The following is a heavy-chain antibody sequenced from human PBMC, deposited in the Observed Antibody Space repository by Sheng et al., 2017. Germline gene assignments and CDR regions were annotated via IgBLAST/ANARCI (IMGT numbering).Heavy chain of an antibody. J-gene: IGHJ4*02. D-gene: IGHD1-26*01. CDR3: AKAGSIVGSIYWDY. Sequence: EVQLLESGGGLVQPGGSLRLSCAASRFTFSSYAMSWVRQAPGKGLEWVSTISDSGGGTYHADSVKGRFTISRDNSKNTLYLQMNSLRAEDTAVYYCAKAGSIVGSIYWDYWGQGTLVTVSS. V-gene: IGHV3-23*01. CDR2: ISDSGGGT. CDR1: RFTFSSYA.